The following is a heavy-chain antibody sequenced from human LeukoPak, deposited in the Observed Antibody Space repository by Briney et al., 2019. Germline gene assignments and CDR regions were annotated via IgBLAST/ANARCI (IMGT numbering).Heavy chain of an antibody. CDR3: ARSPTRRCDY. Sequence: GGSLRLSCAASGFTFSDYWMSWVRQIPGKGLEWVADIKWDGTETYYVDSVKGRFTISRDDAKNSLYLQMNSRRAEDTAIYYCARSPTRRCDYWGQGTLVTVSS. CDR2: IKWDGTET. V-gene: IGHV3-7*01. CDR1: GFTFSDYW. J-gene: IGHJ4*02.